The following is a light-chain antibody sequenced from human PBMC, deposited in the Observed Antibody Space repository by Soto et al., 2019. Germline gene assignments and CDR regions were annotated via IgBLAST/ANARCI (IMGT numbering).Light chain of an antibody. J-gene: IGKJ5*01. V-gene: IGKV1-9*01. CDR1: QGINTY. CDR3: QQANSFPIT. CDR2: GAS. Sequence: DIQLTQSPSFLSASVGDRVTITCRASQGINTYLAWYQQKPGKAPKSLIYGASTLQTGVPSRFSGSGSGTEFTLTISSLQPEDFATYYCQQANSFPITFGQGTRLEIK.